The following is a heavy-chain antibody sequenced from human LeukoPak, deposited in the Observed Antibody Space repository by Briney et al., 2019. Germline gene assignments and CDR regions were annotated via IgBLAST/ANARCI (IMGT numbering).Heavy chain of an antibody. CDR1: GFTFDDYA. J-gene: IGHJ5*02. D-gene: IGHD3-9*01. Sequence: GGSLRLSCAASGFTFDDYAMHWVRQAPGKGLEWVSGISWNSGSIGYADSVKGRFTISRDNAKNSLYLQMNSLRAEDTAVYYCAKDEGGSYYDILTGSNWFDPWGQGTLVTASS. CDR2: ISWNSGSI. CDR3: AKDEGGSYYDILTGSNWFDP. V-gene: IGHV3-9*01.